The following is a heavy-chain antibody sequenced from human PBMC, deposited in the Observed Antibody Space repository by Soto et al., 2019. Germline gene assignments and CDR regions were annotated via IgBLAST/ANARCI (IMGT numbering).Heavy chain of an antibody. V-gene: IGHV3-7*01. J-gene: IGHJ4*02. CDR1: GFNFSTYW. CDR3: ARGLFSGTYSYYFDY. D-gene: IGHD1-26*01. CDR2: IKQEGSET. Sequence: PVESLRLSCAASGFNFSTYWMSWVRQAPGKGLECVANIKQEGSETYNVDSVKGRFTISRDNAKNSLNLQMNSLRAEDTAVYYCARGLFSGTYSYYFDYWGQGSLVTVSS.